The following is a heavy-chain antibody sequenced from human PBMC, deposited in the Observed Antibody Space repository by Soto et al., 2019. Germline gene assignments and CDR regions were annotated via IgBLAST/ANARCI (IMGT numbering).Heavy chain of an antibody. Sequence: ISSYYWSWIRQPPGKGLEWIGYIYNSGSTNYNPSLKSRVTISVDTSKNQFSLKLSSVTAADTAVYYCARRAYCGGDCYLNWFDPWGQGTLVTVSS. J-gene: IGHJ5*02. CDR2: IYNSGST. D-gene: IGHD2-21*02. CDR1: ISSYY. CDR3: ARRAYCGGDCYLNWFDP. V-gene: IGHV4-59*01.